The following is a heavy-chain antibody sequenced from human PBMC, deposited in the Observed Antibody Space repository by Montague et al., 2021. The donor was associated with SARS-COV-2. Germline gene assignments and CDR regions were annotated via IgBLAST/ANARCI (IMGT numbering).Heavy chain of an antibody. J-gene: IGHJ5*02. CDR3: ARARLVVLTTRNWFDP. V-gene: IGHV4-31*03. CDR2: NYYSAST. Sequence: TLSLTCTVYGGSISSCCYYWSWICQRPGKGLVWNVYNYYSASTYYNPSLKSRLTISVDTSKNRFSLKLSSVTAADTAMYYCARARLVVLTTRNWFDPWGQGTLVTVSS. CDR1: GGSISSCCYY. D-gene: IGHD2-2*01.